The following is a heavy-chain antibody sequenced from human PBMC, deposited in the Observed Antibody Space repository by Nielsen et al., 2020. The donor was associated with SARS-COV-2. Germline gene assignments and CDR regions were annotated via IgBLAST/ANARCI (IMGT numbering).Heavy chain of an antibody. D-gene: IGHD3-10*01. V-gene: IGHV3-30*02. Sequence: GESLKISCAASGFTFSSYGMHWVRQAPGKGLEWVAFIRYDGGNKYYADSVKGRFTISRDNSKNTLYLQMNSLRAEDTAVYYCAAIASGTYYRHFDYWGQGTLVTVSS. CDR3: AAIASGTYYRHFDY. J-gene: IGHJ4*02. CDR1: GFTFSSYG. CDR2: IRYDGGNK.